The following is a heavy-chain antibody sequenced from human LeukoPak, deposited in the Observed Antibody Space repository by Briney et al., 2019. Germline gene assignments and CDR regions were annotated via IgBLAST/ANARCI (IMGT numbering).Heavy chain of an antibody. Sequence: SGTLSLTCGVSGGSIAITNYWTWVRQPPGKGLEWIGEVNLQGSTNYNPSLMGRVAISVDTSENHISLQLTSVTAADTAVYYCAREGGPYRPLDYSGQGTLVTVSS. J-gene: IGHJ4*02. CDR3: AREGGPYRPLDY. CDR1: GGSIAITNY. CDR2: VNLQGST. V-gene: IGHV4-4*02.